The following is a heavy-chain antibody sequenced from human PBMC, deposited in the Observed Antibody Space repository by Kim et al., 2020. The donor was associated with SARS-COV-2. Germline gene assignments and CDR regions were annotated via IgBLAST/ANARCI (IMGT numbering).Heavy chain of an antibody. D-gene: IGHD3-22*01. J-gene: IGHJ3*02. CDR3: AKVDTMIVVVITTAFDI. Sequence: GGSLRLSCAASGFTFSSYAMSWVRQAPGKGLEWVSAISGSGGSTYYADSVKGRFTISRDNSKNTLYLQMNSLRAEDTAVYYCAKVDTMIVVVITTAFDIWGQGTMVTVSS. V-gene: IGHV3-23*01. CDR2: ISGSGGST. CDR1: GFTFSSYA.